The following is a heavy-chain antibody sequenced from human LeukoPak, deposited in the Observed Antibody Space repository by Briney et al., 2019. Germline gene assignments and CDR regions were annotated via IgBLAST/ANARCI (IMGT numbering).Heavy chain of an antibody. V-gene: IGHV1-46*01. J-gene: IGHJ6*02. D-gene: IGHD2-21*02. CDR3: AREVVTATIYYYYGMDV. Sequence: ASVKVSCKASGYTFTSYYMHWVRQAPGQGLEWMGIINPSGGSTSYAQKFQGRVTMTRDTSTSTVYMELSSLRSEDTAVYYCAREVVTATIYYYYGMDVWGQGTTDTVSS. CDR1: GYTFTSYY. CDR2: INPSGGST.